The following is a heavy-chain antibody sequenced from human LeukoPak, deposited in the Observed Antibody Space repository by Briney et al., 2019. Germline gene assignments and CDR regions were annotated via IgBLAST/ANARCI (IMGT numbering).Heavy chain of an antibody. D-gene: IGHD3-3*01. J-gene: IGHJ4*02. Sequence: ASVTVSDKVSGNSLSELSIQWVRQAPGKGLEGMGGFDPEEAKMVYAQNFQGRATMTEDTSTQTAYMELSGLTSDDTAVYYCTTRSGDFWSGFVNWGQGTLVTVSS. V-gene: IGHV1-24*01. CDR2: FDPEEAKM. CDR1: GNSLSELS. CDR3: TTRSGDFWSGFVN.